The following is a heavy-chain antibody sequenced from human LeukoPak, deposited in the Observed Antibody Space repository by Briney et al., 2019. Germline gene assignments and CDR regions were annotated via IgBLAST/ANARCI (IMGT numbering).Heavy chain of an antibody. Sequence: ASVKVSCKASGYTFASYFIDWVRQATGQGLEWMGWMNPNSGNTGYAQKFQGRVTITRNTSISTAYMELSSLRSEDTAVYYCARGIHYYYYYYMDVWGKGTTVTVSS. CDR3: ARGIHYYYYYYMDV. V-gene: IGHV1-8*03. CDR2: MNPNSGNT. CDR1: GYTFASYF. J-gene: IGHJ6*03.